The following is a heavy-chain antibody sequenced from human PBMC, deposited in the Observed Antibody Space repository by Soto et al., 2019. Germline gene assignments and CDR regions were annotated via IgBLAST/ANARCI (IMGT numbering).Heavy chain of an antibody. CDR3: ARARYCTGISCYSCTGGSCYSPYYYGMDV. D-gene: IGHD2-15*01. V-gene: IGHV3-13*01. CDR1: GFTFSSYD. Sequence: PGGSLRLSCAASGFTFSSYDMHWVRQATGKGLEWVSAIGTAGDTYYPGSVKGRFTISRENAKNSLYLQMNSLRAEDTAVYYCARARYCTGISCYSCTGGSCYSPYYYGMDVWGQGTTVTVSS. CDR2: IGTAGDT. J-gene: IGHJ6*02.